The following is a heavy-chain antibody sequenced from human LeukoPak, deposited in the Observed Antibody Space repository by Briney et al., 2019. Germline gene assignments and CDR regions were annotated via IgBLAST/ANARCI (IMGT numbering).Heavy chain of an antibody. J-gene: IGHJ4*02. V-gene: IGHV4-39*01. CDR1: GGSISSSSYY. Sequence: SETLSLTCTVSGGSISSSSYYWGWIRQPPGKGLEWIGTIYYSGSTYYNPSLKSRVTISVDTSKNQFSLKLSSVTAADTAVYYCARLRRDTIEFDYWGQGTLVTVSS. D-gene: IGHD5-24*01. CDR3: ARLRRDTIEFDY. CDR2: IYYSGST.